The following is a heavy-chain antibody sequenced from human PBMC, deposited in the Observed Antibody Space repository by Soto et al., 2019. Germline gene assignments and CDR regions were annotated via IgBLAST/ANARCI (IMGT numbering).Heavy chain of an antibody. CDR1: GGSISSGGYY. V-gene: IGHV4-31*03. CDR3: ARLGRIAARRWFDP. CDR2: IYYSGST. J-gene: IGHJ5*02. Sequence: SETLSLTCTVSGGSISSGGYYWSWIRQHPGKGLEWIGYIYYSGSTYYNPSLKSRVTISVDTSKNQFSLKLSSVTAADTAVYYCARLGRIAARRWFDPWGQGALVTVSS. D-gene: IGHD6-6*01.